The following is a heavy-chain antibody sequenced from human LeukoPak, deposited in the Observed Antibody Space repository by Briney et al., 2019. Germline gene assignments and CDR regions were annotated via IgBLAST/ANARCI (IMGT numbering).Heavy chain of an antibody. Sequence: GGSLRLSCAASGFTVSSNYMSWVRQAPGKGLEWVSVIYSGGSTYYADSVKGRFTISRDNSKNTLYLQMNSLRAEDTAVYYCARESSSWYWYFDLWGRATLATAPS. J-gene: IGHJ2*01. CDR3: ARESSSWYWYFDL. V-gene: IGHV3-53*01. CDR2: IYSGGST. CDR1: GFTVSSNY. D-gene: IGHD6-13*01.